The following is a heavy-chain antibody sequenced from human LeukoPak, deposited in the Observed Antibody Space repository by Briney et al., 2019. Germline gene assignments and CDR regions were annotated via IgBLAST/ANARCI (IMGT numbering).Heavy chain of an antibody. D-gene: IGHD3-22*01. CDR1: GGSIGSYC. CDR2: IYDSGST. Sequence: PSETLSLTCTVSGGSIGSYCWSWIRQSPGKELEWIGYIYDSGSTTYNPSLKSRVTILVDTSKQQFSLQLSSVTAADTAVYYCTRGSIAYYYMDVWGKGTTVTISS. J-gene: IGHJ6*03. CDR3: TRGSIAYYYMDV. V-gene: IGHV4-59*01.